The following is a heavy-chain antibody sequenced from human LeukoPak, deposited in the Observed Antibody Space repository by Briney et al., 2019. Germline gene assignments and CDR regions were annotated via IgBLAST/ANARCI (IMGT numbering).Heavy chain of an antibody. CDR2: ISSSSSYI. CDR1: GFTFSSYS. D-gene: IGHD6-19*01. J-gene: IGHJ4*02. Sequence: PGGSLRLSCAASGFTFSSYSMNWVRQAPGKGLEWVSSISSSSSYIYYADSVKGRFTISRDNAKNSLYLQMNSLRAEDTAVYYCARGSERYSSGWYNPYYFDYWGQGTLVTVSS. V-gene: IGHV3-21*01. CDR3: ARGSERYSSGWYNPYYFDY.